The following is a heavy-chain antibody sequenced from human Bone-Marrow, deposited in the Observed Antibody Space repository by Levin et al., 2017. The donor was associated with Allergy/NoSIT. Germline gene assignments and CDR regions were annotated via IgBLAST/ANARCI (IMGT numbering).Heavy chain of an antibody. CDR3: GKAMYGDSGVMDS. D-gene: IGHD4-17*01. V-gene: IGHV3-9*01. Sequence: PGGSLRLSCVASGFNFGDYAMFWVRQAPGKGLEWVSGISWNSGDKVYADSVKGRFAISKDDVKNSLYLQMNSLRPEDTAFYYCGKAMYGDSGVMDSWGQGTMVMVSS. CDR2: ISWNSGDK. CDR1: GFNFGDYA. J-gene: IGHJ1*01.